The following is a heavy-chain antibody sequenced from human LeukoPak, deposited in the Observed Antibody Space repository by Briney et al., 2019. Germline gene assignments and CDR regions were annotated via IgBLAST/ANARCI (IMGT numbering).Heavy chain of an antibody. CDR2: IYYSGST. Sequence: PSQTLSLTCTVSGGSISSGGYYWSWIRQHPGKGLEWMGYIYYSGSTYYNPSLKSRVTISVDTSKNQFSLKLSSVTAADTAVYYCASRYCSSTSCYWFDPWGQGTLVTVSS. V-gene: IGHV4-31*03. CDR1: GGSISSGGYY. D-gene: IGHD2-2*01. J-gene: IGHJ5*02. CDR3: ASRYCSSTSCYWFDP.